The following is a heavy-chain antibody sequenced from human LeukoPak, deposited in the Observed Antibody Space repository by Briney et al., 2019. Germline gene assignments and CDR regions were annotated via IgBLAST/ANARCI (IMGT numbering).Heavy chain of an antibody. V-gene: IGHV3-30*04. J-gene: IGHJ3*02. CDR2: ISYDGSNK. CDR1: GFTFRIYS. CDR3: ARDPTPPLMVYGHDAFDI. Sequence: GGSLRLSCAASGFTFRIYSLHWVRQAPGKGLEWVAVISYDGSNKYYADSVKGRFTISRDNSKNTLYLQMNSLRAEDTAVYYCARDPTPPLMVYGHDAFDIWGQGTMVTVSS. D-gene: IGHD2-8*01.